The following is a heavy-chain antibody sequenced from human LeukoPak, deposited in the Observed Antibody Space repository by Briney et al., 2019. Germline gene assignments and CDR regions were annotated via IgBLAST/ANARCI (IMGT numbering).Heavy chain of an antibody. D-gene: IGHD5-24*01. Sequence: ASVKVSCKASGGTFSSYAISWVRQAPGQGLEWMGGIIPIFGTANYAQKFQGRVTITADESTSRAYMELSSLRSEDTAVYYCASSRKMATIKYFDYWGQGTLVTVSS. V-gene: IGHV1-69*13. CDR2: IIPIFGTA. CDR1: GGTFSSYA. CDR3: ASSRKMATIKYFDY. J-gene: IGHJ4*02.